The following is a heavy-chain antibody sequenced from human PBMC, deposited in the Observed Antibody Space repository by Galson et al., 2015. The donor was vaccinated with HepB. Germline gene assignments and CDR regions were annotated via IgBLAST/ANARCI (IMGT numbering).Heavy chain of an antibody. J-gene: IGHJ6*02. V-gene: IGHV1-69*13. CDR3: AKAPNYHDSSGYLEDFYYGLDV. CDR1: GGTLSSYA. Sequence: SVKVSCKASGGTLSSYAISWVRQAPGQGLEWMGGIIPISGRTNYAQKFQGRVTITADDPTSTAYMELSSLRSEDTAVYYCAKAPNYHDSSGYLEDFYYGLDVWGQRTTVTVAS. D-gene: IGHD3-22*01. CDR2: IIPISGRT.